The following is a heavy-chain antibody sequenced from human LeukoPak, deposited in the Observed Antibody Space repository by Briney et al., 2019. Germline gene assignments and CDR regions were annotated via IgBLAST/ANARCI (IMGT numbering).Heavy chain of an antibody. V-gene: IGHV3-7*03. J-gene: IGHJ1*01. CDR3: AKNPYSSSWDGYFQH. CDR1: GFTFSNYW. CDR2: IKEDGSDK. Sequence: GGSLRLSCAASGFTFSNYWMSWVRQAPGKGLERVANIKEDGSDKYYLDSVKGRFTISRDNAKNSLYLQMNSLRAEDTALYYCAKNPYSSSWDGYFQHWGQGTLVTVSS. D-gene: IGHD6-13*01.